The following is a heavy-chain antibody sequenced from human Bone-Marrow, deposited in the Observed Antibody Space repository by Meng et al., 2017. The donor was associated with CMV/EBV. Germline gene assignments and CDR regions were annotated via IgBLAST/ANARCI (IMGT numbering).Heavy chain of an antibody. Sequence: AETLSLTCAVSGGSFSGYYWSWIRQAPGKGLEWVSYIVSISSTKYYADSVKGRFIIPRDNAKNSLYLQMNSLRAEDTAVDYCARDSPAYSSGTSCYKTHYFDYWGQGTRVTVSS. D-gene: IGHD2-2*02. CDR2: IVSISSTK. V-gene: IGHV3-11*04. CDR3: ARDSPAYSSGTSCYKTHYFDY. CDR1: GGSFSGYY. J-gene: IGHJ4*02.